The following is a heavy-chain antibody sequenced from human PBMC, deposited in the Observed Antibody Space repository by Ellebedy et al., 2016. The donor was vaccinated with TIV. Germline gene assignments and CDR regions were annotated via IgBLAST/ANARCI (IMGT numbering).Heavy chain of an antibody. Sequence: SETLSLXCTVSGGSVSRYFWSWIRQPAGKGLEWIGRIFTSGSFNYNPSLMSRVTMSVVTSKNQISLRLNSVTAADTAVYYCARVHCSITTCDYYYMDVWGIGTTVTVSS. CDR3: ARVHCSITTCDYYYMDV. J-gene: IGHJ6*03. V-gene: IGHV4-4*07. CDR2: IFTSGSF. D-gene: IGHD1-1*01. CDR1: GGSVSRYF.